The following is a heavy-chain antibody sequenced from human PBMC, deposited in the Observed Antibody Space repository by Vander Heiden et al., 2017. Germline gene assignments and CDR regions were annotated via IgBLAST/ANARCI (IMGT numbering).Heavy chain of an antibody. D-gene: IGHD1-26*01. J-gene: IGHJ2*01. V-gene: IGHV3-21*01. CDR2: ISSSSSYI. Sequence: EVQLVESGGGLVKPGGSLRLSCAASGFTFSTYSMNWVRQAQGKGLEWVSSISSSSSYIYYADSVKGRFTIARDNAKNSLYLQMNSLRAEDTAVYYCARVGATTWYFDLWGRGTLVTVSS. CDR1: GFTFSTYS. CDR3: ARVGATTWYFDL.